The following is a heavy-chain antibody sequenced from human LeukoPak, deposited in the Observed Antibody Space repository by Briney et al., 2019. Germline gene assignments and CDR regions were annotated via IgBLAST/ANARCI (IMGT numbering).Heavy chain of an antibody. D-gene: IGHD3-10*01. Sequence: SETLSLTCTVSGGSISSSSYYWGWIRQPPGKGLEWIGSIYYSGSTYYNPSLKSRVTISVDTSKNQFSLKLSSVTAADTAVYYCARDLAERNYYGSGSSYNWFDPWGQGTLVTVSS. V-gene: IGHV4-39*07. CDR1: GGSISSSSYY. CDR3: ARDLAERNYYGSGSSYNWFDP. J-gene: IGHJ5*02. CDR2: IYYSGST.